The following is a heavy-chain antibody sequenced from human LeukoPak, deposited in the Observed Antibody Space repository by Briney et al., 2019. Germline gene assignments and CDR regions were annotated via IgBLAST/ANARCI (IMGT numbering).Heavy chain of an antibody. V-gene: IGHV4-39*01. D-gene: IGHD4-23*01. CDR3: ARSSYSSNWSKDY. CDR2: IYYSGST. J-gene: IGHJ4*02. Sequence: PSETLSLTCTVSGGSISRSTNYWGWIRQPPGKGLQGIGSIYYSGSTYYNPSLKSRVTISVDASKNQFSLKVSSVTAAATAVYYCARSSYSSNWSKDYWGQGTLVTVSS. CDR1: GGSISRSTNY.